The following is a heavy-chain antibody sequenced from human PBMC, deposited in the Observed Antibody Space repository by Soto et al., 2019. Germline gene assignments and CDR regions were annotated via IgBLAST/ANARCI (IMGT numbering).Heavy chain of an antibody. CDR1: GGSISSGGYY. V-gene: IGHV4-31*03. Sequence: SETLSLTCTVSGGSISSGGYYWSWIRQHPGKGLEWIGYIYYSGSTYYNPSLKSRVTISVDTSKNQFSLKLSSVTAADTAVYYCAKYTGVWFDPWGQGTLVTVSS. J-gene: IGHJ5*02. D-gene: IGHD2-2*02. CDR2: IYYSGST. CDR3: AKYTGVWFDP.